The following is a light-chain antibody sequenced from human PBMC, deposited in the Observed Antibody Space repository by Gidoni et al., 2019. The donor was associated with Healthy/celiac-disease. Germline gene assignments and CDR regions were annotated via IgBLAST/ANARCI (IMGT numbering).Light chain of an antibody. Sequence: DIHMTQSPSSLSASVGDRVTITCRASQSISSYLNWYQQKPGKAPKLLIYAASSLQSGVPSSFSGSGSGTDFTLPISSLQPEDFATYYCQQSYSTPITFGQGTRLEIK. J-gene: IGKJ5*01. CDR3: QQSYSTPIT. CDR1: QSISSY. CDR2: AAS. V-gene: IGKV1-39*01.